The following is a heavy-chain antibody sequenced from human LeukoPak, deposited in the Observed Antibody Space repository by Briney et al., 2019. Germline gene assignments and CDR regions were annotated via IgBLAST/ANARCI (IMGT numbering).Heavy chain of an antibody. J-gene: IGHJ4*02. D-gene: IGHD5-18*01. CDR1: GFMFDDYT. Sequence: SGGSLRLSCVASGFMFDDYTMHCVRQAPGKGLQCVSLINWDGGSTYYDASVKGRFTVSRDNSKNSLYLQMNSLRTEDTAFYYCATGDEDSPMNFYHWGQGTLVTVSS. CDR3: ATGDEDSPMNFYH. V-gene: IGHV3-43*01. CDR2: INWDGGST.